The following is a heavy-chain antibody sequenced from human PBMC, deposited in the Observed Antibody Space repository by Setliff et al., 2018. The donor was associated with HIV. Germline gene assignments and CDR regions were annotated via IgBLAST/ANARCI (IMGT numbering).Heavy chain of an antibody. D-gene: IGHD3-3*01. CDR1: AGSFSVSY. CDR2: IKHGGSA. V-gene: IGHV4-34*01. J-gene: IGHJ4*02. CDR3: ATSYNFWNDAPDS. Sequence: ASETLSLTCAVYAGSFSVSYWSWIRQPPGKGLEWIGDIKHGGSANYNPSLRGRVTISVDTSKNQLSLTLISMTAADTAVYYCATSYNFWNDAPDSWGQGTLVTVSS.